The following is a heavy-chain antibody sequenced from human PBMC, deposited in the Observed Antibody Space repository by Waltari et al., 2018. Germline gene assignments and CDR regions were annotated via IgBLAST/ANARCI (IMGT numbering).Heavy chain of an antibody. CDR2: FDPEDGET. CDR1: GYTLTELS. Sequence: QVQLVQSGAEVTKPGASVKVACKVSGYTLTELSMHWVRQAPGKRLEWMGGFDPEDGETIYAQKFQCRVTMTEDTSTDTAYMELSSLRSEDTAVYYCATSPSSVPNYYYYGMDVWGQGTTVTVSS. J-gene: IGHJ6*02. V-gene: IGHV1-24*01. D-gene: IGHD2-2*01. CDR3: ATSPSSVPNYYYYGMDV.